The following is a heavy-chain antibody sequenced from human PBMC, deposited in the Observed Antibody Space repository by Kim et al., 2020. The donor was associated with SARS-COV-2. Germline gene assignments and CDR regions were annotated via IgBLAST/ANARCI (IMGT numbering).Heavy chain of an antibody. Sequence: GGSLRLSCAASGFTFSSYAMSWVRQAPGKGLEWVSAISGSGGSTYYADSVKGRFTISRDNSKNTLYLQMNSLRAEDTAVYYCAKDPTSDYDFWSGIFDYWGQGTLVTVSS. J-gene: IGHJ4*02. D-gene: IGHD3-3*01. V-gene: IGHV3-23*01. CDR1: GFTFSSYA. CDR3: AKDPTSDYDFWSGIFDY. CDR2: ISGSGGST.